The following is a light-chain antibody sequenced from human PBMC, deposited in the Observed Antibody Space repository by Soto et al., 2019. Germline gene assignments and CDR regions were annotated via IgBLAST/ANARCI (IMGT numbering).Light chain of an antibody. Sequence: EIVLTQSPGTLSLSPGDGATLSCRARQSGRANYIAWYQQKPGQAPRNLIYATSNRATGIPDRFSGVGSGTDFTLTIIRLEPEDFALYYCQHYGSSWTFGQGTKVEIK. J-gene: IGKJ1*01. CDR1: QSGRANY. V-gene: IGKV3-20*01. CDR3: QHYGSSWT. CDR2: ATS.